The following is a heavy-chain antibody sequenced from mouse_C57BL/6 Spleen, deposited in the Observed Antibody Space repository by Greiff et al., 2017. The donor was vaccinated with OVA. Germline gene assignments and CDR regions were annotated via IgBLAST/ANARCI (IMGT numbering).Heavy chain of an antibody. CDR2: ISYDGSN. CDR1: GYSITSGYY. D-gene: IGHD2-1*01. J-gene: IGHJ4*01. Sequence: VQLKESGPGLVKPSQSLSLTCSVTGYSITSGYYWNWIRQFPGNKLEWMGYISYDGSNNYNPSLKNRISITRDTSKNQFFLKLNSVTTEDTATYYCAREGGNAYYYAMDYWGQGTSVTVSS. CDR3: AREGGNAYYYAMDY. V-gene: IGHV3-6*01.